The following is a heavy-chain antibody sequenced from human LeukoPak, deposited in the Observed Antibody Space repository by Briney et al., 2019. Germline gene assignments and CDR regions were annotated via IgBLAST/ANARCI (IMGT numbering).Heavy chain of an antibody. CDR2: IYYSGST. CDR3: ARDQGGYDFWSGYSSPGYFDY. CDR1: GGSISSGGYY. Sequence: SETLSLTCTVSGGSISSGGYYWSWIRQHPGKGLEWIGYIYYSGSTYYNPSLKSRVTISVDTSKNQFSLKLSSVTAADTAVYYRARDQGGYDFWSGYSSPGYFDYWGQGTLVTVSS. J-gene: IGHJ4*02. D-gene: IGHD3-3*01. V-gene: IGHV4-31*03.